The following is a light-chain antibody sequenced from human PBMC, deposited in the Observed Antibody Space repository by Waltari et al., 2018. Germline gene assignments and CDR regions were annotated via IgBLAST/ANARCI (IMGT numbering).Light chain of an antibody. CDR3: QQYYRGPLK. Sequence: DIVMTQPPHSLAVSLGERATITCTSSPRLSFSSSNKYDLAWMQQEPGQPTNMLMSWASTRATGISDRFRGGGEGTDYTLTVGNMRAEDVGVYWSQQYYRGPLKVGGGTKVVMK. J-gene: IGKJ4*02. V-gene: IGKV4-1*01. CDR1: PRLSFSSSNKYD. CDR2: WAS.